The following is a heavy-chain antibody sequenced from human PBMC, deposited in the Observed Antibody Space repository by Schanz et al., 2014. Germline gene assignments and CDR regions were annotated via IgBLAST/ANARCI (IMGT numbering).Heavy chain of an antibody. V-gene: IGHV3-48*01. CDR1: GFTFSSYS. Sequence: EAQLVESGGGLVQPGGSLRLSCAASGFTFSSYSMNWVRQAPGKGLEWVSYISSASSTINYADSVKGRFTISRDNAKNSLYLEMNSLRAEDTALYYCARDRRNADLDYWGQGTLVTVSS. CDR3: ARDRRNADLDY. CDR2: ISSASSTI. J-gene: IGHJ4*02. D-gene: IGHD1-1*01.